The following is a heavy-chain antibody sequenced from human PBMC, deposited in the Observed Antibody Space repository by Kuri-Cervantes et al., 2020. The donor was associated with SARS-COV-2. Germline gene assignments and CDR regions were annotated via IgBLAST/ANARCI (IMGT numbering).Heavy chain of an antibody. J-gene: IGHJ6*03. CDR1: GGSISSGGYS. Sequence: SQTLSLTCAVSGGSISSGGYSWSWIRQPPGKGLEWIGYIYHSGSTYYNPSLKSRVTISVDRSKNQFSLKLSSVTAADTAVYYCARNLPYSSSYYYYYMDVWGKGTTVTVSS. D-gene: IGHD6-13*01. V-gene: IGHV4-30-2*01. CDR3: ARNLPYSSSYYYYYMDV. CDR2: IYHSGST.